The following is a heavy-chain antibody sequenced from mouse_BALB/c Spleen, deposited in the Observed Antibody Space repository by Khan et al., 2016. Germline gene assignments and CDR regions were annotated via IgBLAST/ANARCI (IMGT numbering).Heavy chain of an antibody. CDR2: INTYSGES. D-gene: IGHD1-1*01. Sequence: QIQLVQSGPELKKPGKTVKISCKASGYTFTNYGMNWVKQAPGKGLKWMGWINTYSGESTYADDFKGRFAFSLETSANTAYLQINNLKNEDTATYDGARYRYYYGSSRYFDVWGEGTTVTVSS. CDR1: GYTFTNYG. V-gene: IGHV9-3-1*01. CDR3: ARYRYYYGSSRYFDV. J-gene: IGHJ1*01.